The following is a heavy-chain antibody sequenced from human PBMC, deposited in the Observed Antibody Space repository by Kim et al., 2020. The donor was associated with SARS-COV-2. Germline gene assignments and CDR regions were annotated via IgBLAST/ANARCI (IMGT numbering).Heavy chain of an antibody. CDR2: IYYSGST. Sequence: SETLSLTCTVSGGSISSYYWSWIRQPPGKGLEWIGYIYYSGSTNYNPSLKSRVTISVDTSKNQFSLKLSSVTAADPAVSYCATGVAGGSGIYYDNQVDP. D-gene: IGHD3-10*01. V-gene: IGHV4-59*01. CDR1: GGSISSYY. CDR3: ATGVAGGSGIYYDNQVDP. J-gene: IGHJ5*02.